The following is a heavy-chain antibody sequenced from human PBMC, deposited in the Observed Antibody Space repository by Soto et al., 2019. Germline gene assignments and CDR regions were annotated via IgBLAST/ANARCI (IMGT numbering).Heavy chain of an antibody. CDR1: GGSISSGDYY. Sequence: SETLSLTCTVSGGSISSGDYYWSWIRQPPGKGLEWIGYIYYSGSTYYKPSLKSRVTISVDTSKNQFSLKLSSVTAADTAVYYCARERGYYVDYWGQGTLVTVSS. CDR2: IYYSGST. J-gene: IGHJ4*02. D-gene: IGHD3-16*01. CDR3: ARERGYYVDY. V-gene: IGHV4-30-4*02.